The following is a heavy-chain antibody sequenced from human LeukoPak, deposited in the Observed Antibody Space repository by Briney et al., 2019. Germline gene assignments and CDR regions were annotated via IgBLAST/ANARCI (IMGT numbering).Heavy chain of an antibody. Sequence: ASVKVSCKVSGYTLTELSMHWVRQAPGKGLEWMGGFDPEDGETIYAQKFQGRVTMTEDTSTDTAYMELSSLRSEDTAVYYCATSYCSSTSCSPGVNWFDPWGQGTLVTVSS. CDR2: FDPEDGET. CDR3: ATSYCSSTSCSPGVNWFDP. D-gene: IGHD2-2*01. J-gene: IGHJ5*02. CDR1: GYTLTELS. V-gene: IGHV1-24*01.